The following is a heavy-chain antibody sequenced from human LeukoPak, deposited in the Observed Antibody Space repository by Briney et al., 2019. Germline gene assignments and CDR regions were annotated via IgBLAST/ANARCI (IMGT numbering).Heavy chain of an antibody. CDR2: IIPSSGST. Sequence: ASVKVSCKSSGYAFTSYHIHWMRQAPGQGLGWMGIIIPSSGSTTYAQKFQGRVTMTRDTSTSTVYMELSSLTSDDTAEYFCARSDYNDYRGLGFWGQGTLVTVSS. CDR1: GYAFTSYH. D-gene: IGHD4-11*01. CDR3: ARSDYNDYRGLGF. V-gene: IGHV1-46*01. J-gene: IGHJ4*02.